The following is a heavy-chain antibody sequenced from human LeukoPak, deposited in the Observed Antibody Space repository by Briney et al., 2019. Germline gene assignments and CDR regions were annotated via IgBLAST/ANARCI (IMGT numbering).Heavy chain of an antibody. CDR2: INQDGSVR. J-gene: IGHJ4*02. Sequence: GGSLRLSCAASGFTVSSNYMSWVRQAPGKGLEWVANINQDGSVRYYVASVKGRFTISRDNAKSLVHLQMNSLRAEDTAVYYCARKGLPDQWGQGTMVTVSS. V-gene: IGHV3-7*01. CDR1: GFTVSSNY. D-gene: IGHD2-21*02. CDR3: ARKGLPDQ.